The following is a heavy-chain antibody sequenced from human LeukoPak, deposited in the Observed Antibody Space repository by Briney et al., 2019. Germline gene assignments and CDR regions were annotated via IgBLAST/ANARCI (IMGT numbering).Heavy chain of an antibody. D-gene: IGHD3-10*01. J-gene: IGHJ4*02. CDR2: ISGSGGST. Sequence: GGSLRLSCAASGFTFSSYAMSWVRQAPGKGLEWVSAISGSGGSTYYADSVKGRFTISRDNSKNTLYLQMNSLRAEDTAVYYCARDLVDYYGSGFDYWGQGTLVIVSS. CDR3: ARDLVDYYGSGFDY. CDR1: GFTFSSYA. V-gene: IGHV3-23*01.